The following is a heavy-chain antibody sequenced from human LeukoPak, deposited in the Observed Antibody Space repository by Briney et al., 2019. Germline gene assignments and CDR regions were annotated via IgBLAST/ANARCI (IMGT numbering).Heavy chain of an antibody. V-gene: IGHV3-74*01. D-gene: IGHD6-19*01. CDR1: GFTFSSYW. Sequence: PGGSLRPSCAASGFTFSSYWMHWVRQAPGKGLVWVSRINSDGSSTSYADSVKGRFTISRDNAKNTLYVQMNSLRAEDTAVYYCARGSSSGWFLDYWGQGTLVTVSS. CDR3: ARGSSSGWFLDY. J-gene: IGHJ4*02. CDR2: INSDGSST.